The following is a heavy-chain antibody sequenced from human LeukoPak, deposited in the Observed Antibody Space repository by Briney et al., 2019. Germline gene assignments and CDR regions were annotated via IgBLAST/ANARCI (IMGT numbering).Heavy chain of an antibody. J-gene: IGHJ3*02. V-gene: IGHV4-34*01. CDR3: ARSNYVWGSYRPRQSDAFDI. CDR2: INHSGST. Sequence: TPSETLSLTCAVYGGSFSGYYWSWIRQPPGKGLEWIGEINHSGSTNYNPSLKSRVTMSVDTSKNQLSLKLSSVTAADTAVYYCARSNYVWGSYRPRQSDAFDIWGQGTMVTVSS. CDR1: GGSFSGYY. D-gene: IGHD3-16*02.